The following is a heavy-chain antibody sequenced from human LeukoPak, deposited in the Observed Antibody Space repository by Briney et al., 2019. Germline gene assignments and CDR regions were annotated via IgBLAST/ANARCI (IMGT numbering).Heavy chain of an antibody. V-gene: IGHV3-20*04. Sequence: GGSLRLSCAASGFTVSSNYMSWVRQAPGKGLEWVSGITWNSGSIAYADSVKGRFTISRDNAKNSLYLQMNSLRAEDTAVYYCARDLSGVTGYTYGRGIDYWGQGTLVTVSS. CDR2: ITWNSGSI. CDR1: GFTVSSNY. D-gene: IGHD5-18*01. CDR3: ARDLSGVTGYTYGRGIDY. J-gene: IGHJ4*02.